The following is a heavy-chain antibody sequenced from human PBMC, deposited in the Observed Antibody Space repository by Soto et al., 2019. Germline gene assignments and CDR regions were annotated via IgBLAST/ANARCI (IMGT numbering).Heavy chain of an antibody. D-gene: IGHD6-19*01. CDR2: IYYSGST. CDR1: GGSISSYY. Sequence: SETLSLTCTVSGGSISSYYWSWIRQPPGKGLEWIGYIYYSGSTNYNPSLKSRVTISVDTSKDQFSLKLSSVTAADTAVYYCARDNWSSGWQYYFDYWGQGTLVTVSS. V-gene: IGHV4-59*01. J-gene: IGHJ4*02. CDR3: ARDNWSSGWQYYFDY.